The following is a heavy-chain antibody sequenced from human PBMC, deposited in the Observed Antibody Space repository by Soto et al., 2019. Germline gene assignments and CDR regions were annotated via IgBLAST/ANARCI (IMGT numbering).Heavy chain of an antibody. D-gene: IGHD6-13*01. CDR2: IYYSGST. Sequence: SLTCTVSGGSISSSSYYWGWIRQPPGKGLEWIGSIYYSGSTYYNPSLKSRVTISVDTSKNQFSLKLSSVTAADTAVYYCARQGQEYSSSWKTPWGQGTLVTVSS. V-gene: IGHV4-39*01. J-gene: IGHJ5*02. CDR3: ARQGQEYSSSWKTP. CDR1: GGSISSSSYY.